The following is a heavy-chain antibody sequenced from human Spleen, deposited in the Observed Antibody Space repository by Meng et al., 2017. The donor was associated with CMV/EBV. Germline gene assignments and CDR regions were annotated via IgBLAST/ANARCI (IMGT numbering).Heavy chain of an antibody. J-gene: IGHJ4*02. V-gene: IGHV6-1*01. D-gene: IGHD6-19*01. CDR1: GDSVASNIAA. CDR3: AREAVAGSAFDY. CDR2: TYFRSKWYD. Sequence: SLRLSCVSSGDSVASNIAAWSWIRQSPSRGLEWLGRTYFRSKWYDDYAMSVKGRITFNPDTSKNQFSLQLNSLTPDDTGVYYCAREAVAGSAFDYWGQGTLVTVSS.